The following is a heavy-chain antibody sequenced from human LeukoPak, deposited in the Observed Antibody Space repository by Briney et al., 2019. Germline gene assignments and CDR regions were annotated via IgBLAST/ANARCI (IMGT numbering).Heavy chain of an antibody. J-gene: IGHJ6*03. CDR2: IYTSGST. V-gene: IGHV4-4*07. CDR1: GGSISSYY. CDR3: ARALTLSTSNYYYMDV. D-gene: IGHD2-2*01. Sequence: PSETLSLTCTVSGGSISSYYWSWIRQPAGKGLEWIGRIYTSGSTNYNPSLKSRVTMSVDTSKNQFSLKLSSVTAADTAVYYCARALTLSTSNYYYMDVWGKGTTVTVSS.